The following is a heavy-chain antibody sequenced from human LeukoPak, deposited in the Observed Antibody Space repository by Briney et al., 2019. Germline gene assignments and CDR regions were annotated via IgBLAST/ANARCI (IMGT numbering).Heavy chain of an antibody. J-gene: IGHJ4*02. CDR3: ARADYSGLGGGFDY. CDR2: VYHSYTF. D-gene: IGHD2-15*01. V-gene: IGHV3-53*01. Sequence: GGSLRLSCEVSGFTVSTAYMIWVRQAPGKGLEWVSRVYHSYTFLDATSVKRRFTIASDDSKNILYLQMNGLRADDTAICYWARADYSGLGGGFDYWGQGTLVTVSS. CDR1: GFTVSTAY.